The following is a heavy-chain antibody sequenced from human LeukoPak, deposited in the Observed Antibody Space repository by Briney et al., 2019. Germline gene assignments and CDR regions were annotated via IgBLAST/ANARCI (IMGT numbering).Heavy chain of an antibody. CDR3: VRDRGTYRPIDY. J-gene: IGHJ4*02. D-gene: IGHD1-26*01. CDR1: GFTFDDYA. CDR2: ISWNSGSI. V-gene: IGHV3-9*03. Sequence: PGGSLRLSCAASGFTFDDYAMHWVRQAPGKGLEWVSGISWNSGSIGYADSVKGRFTISRDNAKNSLYLQMNSLRAEDMALYYCVRDRGTYRPIDYWGQGTLVTVSS.